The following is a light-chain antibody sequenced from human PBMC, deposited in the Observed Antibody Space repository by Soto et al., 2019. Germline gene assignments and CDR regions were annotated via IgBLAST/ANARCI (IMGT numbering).Light chain of an antibody. CDR1: QAIGVY. V-gene: IGKV1-27*01. Sequence: DIQVTQSPSSLSASLGDRVTITCRANQAIGVYLAWFQQQPGKVPKLLIYAASALQSEVLSRFSCSGSGTDFTVTISSLQPEDIATYYCQKYNSAPLTCGGGTNVEI. CDR3: QKYNSAPLT. J-gene: IGKJ4*01. CDR2: AAS.